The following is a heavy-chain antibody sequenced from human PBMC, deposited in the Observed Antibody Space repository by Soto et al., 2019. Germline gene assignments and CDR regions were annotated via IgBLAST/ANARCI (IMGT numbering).Heavy chain of an antibody. CDR1: GFTVSSNY. Sequence: GGSLRLSCTASGFTVSSNYMSWVRQAPGKGLEWVSVIYSGGSTYYADSVKGRFTISRDNSKNTLYLQMNSLRAEDTAVYYCASTRGYYYYYMDVWGKGTTVTVSS. CDR2: IYSGGST. CDR3: ASTRGYYYYYMDV. V-gene: IGHV3-66*01. J-gene: IGHJ6*03. D-gene: IGHD1-1*01.